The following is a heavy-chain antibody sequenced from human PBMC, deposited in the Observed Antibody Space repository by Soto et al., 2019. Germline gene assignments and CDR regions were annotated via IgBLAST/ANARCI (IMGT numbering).Heavy chain of an antibody. CDR1: GYTFTSYD. CDR2: MNPNSGNT. V-gene: IGHV1-8*01. CDR3: ARFPVLRYFDWLREGTSHFDY. D-gene: IGHD3-9*01. J-gene: IGHJ4*02. Sequence: ASVKVSCKASGYTFTSYDINWVRQATGQGLEWMGWMNPNSGNTGYAQKFQGRVTMTRNTSISTAYMELSSLRSEDTAVYYCARFPVLRYFDWLREGTSHFDYWGQGTLVTVSS.